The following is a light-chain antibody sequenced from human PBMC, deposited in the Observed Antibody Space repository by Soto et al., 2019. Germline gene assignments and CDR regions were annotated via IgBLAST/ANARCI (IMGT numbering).Light chain of an antibody. Sequence: TRERATLSCRASQSVSSNLAWYQQKPGQAPRLLIYGASTRATGIPARFSGSGSGTEFTLTISSLQSEDFAVYYCQQYNNWPLTFGGGTKVDIK. CDR2: GAS. V-gene: IGKV3-15*01. CDR3: QQYNNWPLT. J-gene: IGKJ4*01. CDR1: QSVSSN.